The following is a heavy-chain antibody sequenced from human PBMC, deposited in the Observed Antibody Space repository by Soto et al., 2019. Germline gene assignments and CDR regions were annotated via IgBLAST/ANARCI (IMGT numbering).Heavy chain of an antibody. CDR2: IYYSGST. V-gene: IGHV4-31*03. J-gene: IGHJ6*02. Sequence: SETLSLTCTVSGGSISGGGYYWSWIRQHPGKGLEWIGYIYYSGSTYYNPSLKSRVTISVDTSKNQFSLKLSSVTAADTAVYYCARSSKFLESLYYYYGMDVWGQGTTVTVSS. D-gene: IGHD3-3*01. CDR1: GGSISGGGYY. CDR3: ARSSKFLESLYYYYGMDV.